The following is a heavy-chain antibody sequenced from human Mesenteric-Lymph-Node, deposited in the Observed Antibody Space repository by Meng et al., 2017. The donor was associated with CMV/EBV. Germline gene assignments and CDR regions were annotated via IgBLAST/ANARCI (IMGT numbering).Heavy chain of an antibody. V-gene: IGHV3-7*01. CDR2: MKEDGSEI. Sequence: GGSLRLSCAASGFIFSAYTMSWVRQAPGKGLEWVARMKEDGSEIYYVDSVKGRFTISRDNAKKSLFLQMNSLRAEDTAVYYCAKGGSSRFESWGQGTLVTVSS. D-gene: IGHD6-19*01. CDR3: AKGGSSRFES. CDR1: GFIFSAYT. J-gene: IGHJ4*02.